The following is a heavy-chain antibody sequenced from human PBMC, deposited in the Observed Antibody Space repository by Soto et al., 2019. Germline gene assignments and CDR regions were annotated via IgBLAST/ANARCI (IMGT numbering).Heavy chain of an antibody. J-gene: IGHJ6*02. Sequence: SETLSLTCTVSGGSINNYYWSWIRQPPGKGLEWIGYIYYSGGTNYNPSLKSRVTISVDTSKNQFSLKLSSVTAADTAVYYCASSNIAAAGFYYYGMDVWGRGTTVTVSS. CDR1: GGSINNYY. D-gene: IGHD6-13*01. CDR2: IYYSGGT. CDR3: ASSNIAAAGFYYYGMDV. V-gene: IGHV4-59*01.